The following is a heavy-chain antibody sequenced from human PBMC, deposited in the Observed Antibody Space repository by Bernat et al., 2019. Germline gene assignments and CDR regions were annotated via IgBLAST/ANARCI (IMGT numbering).Heavy chain of an antibody. CDR1: SDSISSYY. CDR3: ARHRNKGESGPTFDY. J-gene: IGHJ4*02. V-gene: IGHV4-59*08. Sequence: QVQLQESGPGLVKPSETLSLTCTVSSDSISSYYWSWIRQPPGDGLEWIGCVYYSRNRDYNPALKGRATISIATSKNQVSLKLSSVTAADTAVYFCARHRNKGESGPTFDYWGQGTLVTVSS. CDR2: VYYSRNR. D-gene: IGHD1-26*01.